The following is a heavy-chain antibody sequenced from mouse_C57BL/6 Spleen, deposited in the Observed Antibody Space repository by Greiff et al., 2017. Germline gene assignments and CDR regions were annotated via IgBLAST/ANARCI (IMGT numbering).Heavy chain of an antibody. CDR1: GFTFSDSG. Sequence: EVHLVESGGGLVKPGGSLKLSCAASGFTFSDSGMHWVRQAPEKGLEWVAYISSGSSTIYYADTVTGRFTISRDNAKNTLFLQMTSLRSENTAMYYCARGVFGGFAYWGQGTLVTVSA. J-gene: IGHJ3*01. CDR2: ISSGSSTI. D-gene: IGHD3-1*01. CDR3: ARGVFGGFAY. V-gene: IGHV5-17*01.